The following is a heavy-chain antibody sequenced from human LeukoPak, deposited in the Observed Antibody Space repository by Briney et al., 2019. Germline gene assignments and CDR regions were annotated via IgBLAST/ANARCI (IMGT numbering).Heavy chain of an antibody. Sequence: PGGSLRLSCAASGFTFSSYWMHWARQAPGKGLVWVSRINSDGSSTSYADSVKGRFTISRDNAKNTLYLQMNSLRAEDTAVYYCARGYSIVGATLDYWGQGTLVTVSS. J-gene: IGHJ4*02. CDR3: ARGYSIVGATLDY. CDR2: INSDGSST. CDR1: GFTFSSYW. V-gene: IGHV3-74*01. D-gene: IGHD1-26*01.